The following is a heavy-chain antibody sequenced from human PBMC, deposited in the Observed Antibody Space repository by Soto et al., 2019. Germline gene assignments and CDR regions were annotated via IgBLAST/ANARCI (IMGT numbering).Heavy chain of an antibody. Sequence: SETLSLTCTVTGYSISSGYYWAWIRQPPGKGLEWIGHIYHAGNTYYNPSLKSRVTISVDTSKNQISLRLNSLTAADTALYYCARGTTLNVVPDAFDIWGQGTMVTVSS. V-gene: IGHV4-38-2*02. CDR1: GYSISSGYY. CDR2: IYHAGNT. CDR3: ARGTTLNVVPDAFDI. D-gene: IGHD4-17*01. J-gene: IGHJ3*02.